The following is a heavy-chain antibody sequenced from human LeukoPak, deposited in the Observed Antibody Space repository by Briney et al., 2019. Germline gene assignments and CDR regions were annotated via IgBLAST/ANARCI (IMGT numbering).Heavy chain of an antibody. J-gene: IGHJ4*02. Sequence: ASVKVSCKASGGTFSSYAISWVRQAPGQGLEWMGWISAYNGNTNYAQKLQGRVTMTTDTSTSTAYMELRSLRSDDTAVYYCAREERWTSTGEVDYWGQGTLVTVSS. CDR2: ISAYNGNT. V-gene: IGHV1-18*01. CDR3: AREERWTSTGEVDY. CDR1: GGTFSSYA. D-gene: IGHD1-14*01.